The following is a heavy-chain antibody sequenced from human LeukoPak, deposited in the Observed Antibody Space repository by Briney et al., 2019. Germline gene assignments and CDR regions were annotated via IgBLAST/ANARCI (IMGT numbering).Heavy chain of an antibody. J-gene: IGHJ3*02. CDR2: IYYSGST. CDR3: ARPKDTAMATGAFDI. CDR1: GGSISSSSYY. Sequence: SETLSLTCTVSGGSISSSSYYWGWIRQPPGKGLEWIGSIYYSGSTYYNPSLKSRVTISVDTSKNQFSLKLSSVTAADTAVYYCARPKDTAMATGAFDIWGQGTMVTVSS. V-gene: IGHV4-39*01. D-gene: IGHD5-18*01.